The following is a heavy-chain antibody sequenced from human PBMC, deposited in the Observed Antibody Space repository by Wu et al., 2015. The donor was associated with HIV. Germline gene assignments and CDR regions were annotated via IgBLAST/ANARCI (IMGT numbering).Heavy chain of an antibody. V-gene: IGHV1-2*02. CDR3: AIGPLYSTSPVNAFDI. CDR1: GYTFTDYF. Sequence: QVHLVQSGAEVKKPGASVKVSCKASGYTFTDYFIHWVRQAPGQGLEWMGWINPESGGTNYAQKFQGRVTMTRDTSISTAYMELSRLRSDDTAVYYCAIGPLYSTSPVNAFDIWGQGTMVTVSS. CDR2: INPESGGT. D-gene: IGHD6-13*01. J-gene: IGHJ3*02.